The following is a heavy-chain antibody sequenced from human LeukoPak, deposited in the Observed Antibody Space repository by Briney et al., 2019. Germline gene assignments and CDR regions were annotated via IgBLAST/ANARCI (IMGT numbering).Heavy chain of an antibody. CDR1: GFTFDDYA. Sequence: GRSLRLSCAASGFTFDDYAMHWVRQAPGKGLEWVAVIQFDGSETYYADSVKGRFTLSRDNSKNTLYLHMNSLRAEDTAVYYCAIPPLSGTGSSRPLAEMDIWGQGTTVTVSS. V-gene: IGHV3-30*04. D-gene: IGHD3-10*01. CDR3: AIPPLSGTGSSRPLAEMDI. CDR2: IQFDGSET. J-gene: IGHJ6*02.